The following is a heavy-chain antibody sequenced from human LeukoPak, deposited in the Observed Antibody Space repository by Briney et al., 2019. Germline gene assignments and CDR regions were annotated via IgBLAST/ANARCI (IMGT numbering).Heavy chain of an antibody. Sequence: GGSLRLSCAASGFTFSSYWMSWVRQAPGKGLEWVANIKQDGSEKYYVDSVKGRFTISRDNAKNSLYLQMNSLRAEDTAVYYCARDYGTGRGDSFDYWGQGTLVTVSS. CDR1: GFTFSSYW. CDR2: IKQDGSEK. J-gene: IGHJ4*02. CDR3: ARDYGTGRGDSFDY. D-gene: IGHD1-14*01. V-gene: IGHV3-7*01.